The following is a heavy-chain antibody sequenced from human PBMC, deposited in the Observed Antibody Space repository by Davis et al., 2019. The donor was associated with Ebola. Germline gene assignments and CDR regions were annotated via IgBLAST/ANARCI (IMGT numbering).Heavy chain of an antibody. Sequence: GESLKISCAASGFTVSSNYMFWVRQAPRKGLEWVSIIYSGGTTSYADSVKGRFTISRDNSKNTLYLQMNSLRPEDTAVYYCVKDYYYDSSGYYHGAFEIWGQGTMVTVSS. CDR2: IYSGGTT. CDR3: VKDYYYDSSGYYHGAFEI. D-gene: IGHD3-22*01. V-gene: IGHV3-66*01. J-gene: IGHJ3*02. CDR1: GFTVSSNY.